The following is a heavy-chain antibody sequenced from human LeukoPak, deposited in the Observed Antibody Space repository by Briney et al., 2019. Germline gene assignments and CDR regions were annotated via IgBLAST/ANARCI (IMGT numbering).Heavy chain of an antibody. D-gene: IGHD3-22*01. CDR3: ARVRAYDTRDFDY. Sequence: PGGSLRLSCAASGFTFSSYSMNWVRQAPGKGLEWVSSISSSSSYIYYADSVKGRFTISRDNAKNSLYLQMGSLRAEDAAVYYCARVRAYDTRDFDYWGQGTLVTVSS. J-gene: IGHJ4*02. V-gene: IGHV3-21*01. CDR1: GFTFSSYS. CDR2: ISSSSSYI.